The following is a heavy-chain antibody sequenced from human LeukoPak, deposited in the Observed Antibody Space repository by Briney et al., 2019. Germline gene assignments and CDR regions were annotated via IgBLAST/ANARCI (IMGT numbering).Heavy chain of an antibody. V-gene: IGHV3-74*01. D-gene: IGHD1-1*01. J-gene: IGHJ4*02. Sequence: GGSLRLSCAASGFTFSSYWMHWVRHAPGKGLVWVSRVNSDGSGTTYADSVKGRFTISRDNSKNTLYLQMNSLRAEDTAVYYCAKGPGNDYWGQGTLVTVSS. CDR1: GFTFSSYW. CDR3: AKGPGNDY. CDR2: VNSDGSGT.